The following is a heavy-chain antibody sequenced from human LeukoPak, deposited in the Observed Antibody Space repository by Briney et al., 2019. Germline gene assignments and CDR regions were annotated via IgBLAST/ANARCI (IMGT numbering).Heavy chain of an antibody. V-gene: IGHV3-15*01. CDR2: IKSKTDGGTT. J-gene: IGHJ4*02. D-gene: IGHD3-10*01. CDR3: TTENALTKIWFGEYYFDY. CDR1: GFTFSNAW. Sequence: TGGSLRLSCAASGFTFSNAWMSWVRQAPGKGLEWVGRIKSKTDGGTTDYAAPVKGRFTISRDDSKNTLYLQMNSLNTEGTAVYYCTTENALTKIWFGEYYFDYWGQGTLVTVSS.